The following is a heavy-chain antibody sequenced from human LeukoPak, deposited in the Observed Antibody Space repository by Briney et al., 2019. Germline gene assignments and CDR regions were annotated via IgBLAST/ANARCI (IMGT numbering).Heavy chain of an antibody. Sequence: GGSLRLSCTASGFSLSRYWMSWVRQAPGKGLEWVANIRQDGDEKHYVDSVKGRLTISRDNAKNSVYLQMTSLRAEDTAVYYCARAPSYYYDSSGYYYNRGQGTLVTVSS. V-gene: IGHV3-7*01. CDR1: GFSLSRYW. CDR2: IRQDGDEK. D-gene: IGHD3-22*01. CDR3: ARAPSYYYDSSGYYYN. J-gene: IGHJ4*02.